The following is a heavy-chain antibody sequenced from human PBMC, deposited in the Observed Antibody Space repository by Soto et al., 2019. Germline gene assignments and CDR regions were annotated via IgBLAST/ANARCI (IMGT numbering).Heavy chain of an antibody. CDR3: ASWIAAAGTGYYYYYGMDV. CDR2: MNPNSGNT. Sequence: EASVKVSCKASGYTFTSYDINWVRQATGQGLEWMGWMNPNSGNTGYAQKFQGRVTMTRNTSISTAYMELSSLRSEDTAVYYCASWIAAAGTGYYYYYGMDVWGQGTTVTVSS. D-gene: IGHD6-13*01. J-gene: IGHJ6*02. V-gene: IGHV1-8*01. CDR1: GYTFTSYD.